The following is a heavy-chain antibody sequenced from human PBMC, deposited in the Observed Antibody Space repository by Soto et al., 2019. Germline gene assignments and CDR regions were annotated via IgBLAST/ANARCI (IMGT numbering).Heavy chain of an antibody. J-gene: IGHJ4*02. Sequence: QVQLQESGPGLVKPSETLSLTCTVSGGSISSYYWSWIRQPPGKGLEGIGYIYYSGSTNYNPSLKSRVTISVDTSKNQFSLKLSSVTAADTAVYYCARVHCSSTSCYPDYFDYWGQGTLVTVSS. CDR1: GGSISSYY. D-gene: IGHD2-2*01. V-gene: IGHV4-59*01. CDR2: IYYSGST. CDR3: ARVHCSSTSCYPDYFDY.